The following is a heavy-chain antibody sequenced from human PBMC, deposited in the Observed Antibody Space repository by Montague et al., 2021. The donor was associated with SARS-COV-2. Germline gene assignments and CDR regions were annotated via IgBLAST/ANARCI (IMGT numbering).Heavy chain of an antibody. CDR2: VMYNNGS. CDR1: GVSITDNY. CDR3: VRHPHYDGWNGPPDF. D-gene: IGHD3/OR15-3a*01. Sequence: SETLSLTCTVSGVSITDNYWCWIRHPPPKGLEWVGGVMYNNGSNINHSPKSRVAITVDTSKNQFSLRLTSVTAADTASYYCVRHPHYDGWNGPPDFWDQGTLVTVSS. V-gene: IGHV4-59*08. J-gene: IGHJ4*02.